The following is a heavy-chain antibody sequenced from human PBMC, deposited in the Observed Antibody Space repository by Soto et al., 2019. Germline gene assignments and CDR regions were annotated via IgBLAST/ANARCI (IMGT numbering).Heavy chain of an antibody. Sequence: PSETLSLTCTVSGGSISSYYWSWIRQPPGKGLEWIGYIYYSGSTNYNPSLKSRVTISVDTTKNQFSLKLSSVTAADTAVYYCARLNPGYSSYYFDYWGQGTLVTVSS. V-gene: IGHV4-59*08. CDR3: ARLNPGYSSYYFDY. J-gene: IGHJ4*02. D-gene: IGHD6-13*01. CDR1: GGSISSYY. CDR2: IYYSGST.